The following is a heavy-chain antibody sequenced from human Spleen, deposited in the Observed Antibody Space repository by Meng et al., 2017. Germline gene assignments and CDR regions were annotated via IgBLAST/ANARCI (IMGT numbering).Heavy chain of an antibody. V-gene: IGHV3-21*01. CDR2: ISSSSSYI. CDR3: ARDRADTSMPLPFDY. D-gene: IGHD5-18*01. J-gene: IGHJ4*02. Sequence: EVQLVESGGGLVKPGGSLRLSCAASGFTFSSTSMNWVRQAPGRGLEWVSSISSSSSYIYYADSVKGRFTISRDNAKNSLYLQMNSLRAEDTAVYYCARDRADTSMPLPFDYWGQVTLVTVSS. CDR1: GFTFSSTS.